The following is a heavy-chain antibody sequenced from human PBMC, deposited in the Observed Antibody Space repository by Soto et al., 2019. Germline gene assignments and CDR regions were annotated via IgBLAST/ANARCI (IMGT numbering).Heavy chain of an antibody. V-gene: IGHV3-30*18. D-gene: IGHD3-9*01. Sequence: GGSLRLSCAASGFTFSSYGMHWVRQAPGKGLEWVAVISYDGSNKYYADSVKGRFTISRDNSKDTLYLQMNSLRAEDTAVYYCAKAGGILTGYLLFWGQGTLVTVSS. CDR2: ISYDGSNK. CDR3: AKAGGILTGYLLF. CDR1: GFTFSSYG. J-gene: IGHJ4*02.